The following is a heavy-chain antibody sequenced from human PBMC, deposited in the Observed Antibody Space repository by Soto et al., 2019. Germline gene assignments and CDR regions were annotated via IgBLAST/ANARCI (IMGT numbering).Heavy chain of an antibody. CDR3: ARRASSGVSWFDP. CDR1: GYTFATTW. J-gene: IGHJ5*02. CDR2: IYPSDSDT. D-gene: IGHD2-15*01. V-gene: IGHV5-51*01. Sequence: ESLKISCKGSGYTFATTWIGWVRQIPGKGLEWMGIIYPSDSDTRYTPSFQGQVTMSVDKSINTAYLHWNSLNASDSAIYYCARRASSGVSWFDPWGQGTLVTVS.